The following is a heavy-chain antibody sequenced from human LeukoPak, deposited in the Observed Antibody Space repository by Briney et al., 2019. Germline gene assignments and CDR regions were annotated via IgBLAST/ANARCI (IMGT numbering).Heavy chain of an antibody. CDR1: GFTFSSYW. V-gene: IGHV3-7*02. D-gene: IGHD3-22*01. CDR3: ASPWLLLPAAFDI. CDR2: IKQDGSEK. J-gene: IGHJ3*02. Sequence: PGGSLRLSCAASGFTFSSYWMSWVRQAPGKGLEWVANIKQDGSEKYYVDSVKGRFTISRDNAKNSLYLQMNSLRAEDTAVYYCASPWLLLPAAFDIWGQGTMVTVSS.